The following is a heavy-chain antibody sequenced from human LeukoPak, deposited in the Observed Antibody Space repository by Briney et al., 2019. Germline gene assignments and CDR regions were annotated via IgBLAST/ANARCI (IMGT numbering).Heavy chain of an antibody. CDR3: ASGGGYDSSGYYRRNYAFDI. J-gene: IGHJ3*02. Sequence: GGSLRLSCAASGFIISSKYMSWVRQAPGKGLEWVSVIYIDGRTYYADSVKGRFTISRDISKNTVYLQMNSLRAEDTAVYYCASGGGYDSSGYYRRNYAFDIWGQGTMVTVSS. V-gene: IGHV3-53*01. D-gene: IGHD3-22*01. CDR2: IYIDGRT. CDR1: GFIISSKY.